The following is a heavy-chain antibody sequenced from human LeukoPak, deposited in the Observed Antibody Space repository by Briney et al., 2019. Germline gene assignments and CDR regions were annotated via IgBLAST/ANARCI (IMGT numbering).Heavy chain of an antibody. CDR3: ARASQEMATTTSFDY. J-gene: IGHJ4*02. V-gene: IGHV1-69*05. Sequence: AASVKLSCKASGGTFSSYAISWVRQAPGHGLEWMGRIIPIFGTANYAQTMQGRVTITTDASTRTPYMEMSSLRSEDTAVYYGARASQEMATTTSFDYWGQGTLVTVSS. D-gene: IGHD5-24*01. CDR1: GGTFSSYA. CDR2: IIPIFGTA.